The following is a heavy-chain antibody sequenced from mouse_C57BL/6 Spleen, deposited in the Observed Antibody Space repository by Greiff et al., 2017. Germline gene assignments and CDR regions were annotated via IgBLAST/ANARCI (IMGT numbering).Heavy chain of an antibody. Sequence: EVKLMESGAGLVKPGGSLKLSCAASGFTFSSYAMSWVRQTPEKRLEWVAYISSGGDYTYYADNVKGRFTISRDNARNTLYLQMSSLKSEDTAMYYCTRDSNYVAMDYWGQGTSVTVSS. D-gene: IGHD2-5*01. J-gene: IGHJ4*01. CDR2: ISSGGDYT. V-gene: IGHV5-9-1*02. CDR3: TRDSNYVAMDY. CDR1: GFTFSSYA.